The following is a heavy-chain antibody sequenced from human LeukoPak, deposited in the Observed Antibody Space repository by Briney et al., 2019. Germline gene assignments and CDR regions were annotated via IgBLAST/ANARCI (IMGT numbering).Heavy chain of an antibody. CDR2: IYSSGST. V-gene: IGHV4-59*01. CDR3: ARPSEQWLVRPFDR. D-gene: IGHD6-19*01. Sequence: SETLSLTCTVSGGSISSYYWSWIRQPPGKGLEWIGYIYSSGSTNYNPSLKSRVTISVDTSKNQFSLKLSSVTAADTAVYYCARPSEQWLVRPFDRWGQGTLVTVSS. CDR1: GGSISSYY. J-gene: IGHJ4*02.